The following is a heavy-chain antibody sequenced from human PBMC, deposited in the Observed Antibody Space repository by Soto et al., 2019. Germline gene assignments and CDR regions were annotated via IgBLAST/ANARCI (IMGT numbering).Heavy chain of an antibody. D-gene: IGHD1-26*01. CDR1: GYTFRSYG. J-gene: IGHJ3*02. CDR3: AKGGVGSTSNAFDI. CDR2: ISYDGSNK. V-gene: IGHV3-30*18. Sequence: PWGSLRLSCAASGYTFRSYGMHWVRQAPGKGLEWVAGISYDGSNKYYADSVKGRFTISRDKSKNTLYLQMNSLRAEDTAVYYCAKGGVGSTSNAFDIWGQGTMVTVS.